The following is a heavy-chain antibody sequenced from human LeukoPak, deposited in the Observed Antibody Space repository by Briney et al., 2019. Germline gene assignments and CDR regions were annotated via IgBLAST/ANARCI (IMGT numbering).Heavy chain of an antibody. D-gene: IGHD6-19*01. Sequence: SVKVSCKASGGTFSSYAISWVRQAPGQGLEWMGRIIPILGIANYAQKLQGRVTMTTDTSTSTAYMELRSLRSDDTAVYYCARGGSGWYHFDYWGQGTLVTVSS. CDR3: ARGGSGWYHFDY. J-gene: IGHJ4*02. V-gene: IGHV1-69*04. CDR2: IIPILGIA. CDR1: GGTFSSYA.